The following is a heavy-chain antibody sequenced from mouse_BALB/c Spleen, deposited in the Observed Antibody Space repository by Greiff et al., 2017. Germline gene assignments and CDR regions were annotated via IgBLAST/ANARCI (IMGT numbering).Heavy chain of an antibody. CDR1: GYAFTNYL. Sequence: VQLQQSGAELVRPGTSVKVSCKASGYAFTNYLIEWVKQRPGQGLEWIGVINPGSGGTNYNEKFKGKATLTADKSSSTAYMQLSSLTSDDSAVYFCARSGIYYYGSSPSYWGQGTLVTVSA. CDR2: INPGSGGT. V-gene: IGHV1-54*01. CDR3: ARSGIYYYGSSPSY. J-gene: IGHJ3*01. D-gene: IGHD1-1*01.